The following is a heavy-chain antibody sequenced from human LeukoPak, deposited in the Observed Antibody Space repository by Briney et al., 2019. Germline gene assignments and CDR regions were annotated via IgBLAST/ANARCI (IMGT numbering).Heavy chain of an antibody. J-gene: IGHJ4*02. V-gene: IGHV1-18*01. D-gene: IGHD3-22*01. CDR2: ISVYNGNT. CDR3: ARDTSGYYYVSLDY. CDR1: GYTFTSYD. Sequence: GASVKVSCKASGYTFTSYDINWVRQAPGQGLEWMGWISVYNGNTNYAQKLQGRVTMTTDTSTSTAYMELRSLRSDDTAVYYCARDTSGYYYVSLDYWGQGTLVTVSS.